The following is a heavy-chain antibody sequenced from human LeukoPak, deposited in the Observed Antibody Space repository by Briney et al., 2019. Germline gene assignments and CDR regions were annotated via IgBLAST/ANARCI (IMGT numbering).Heavy chain of an antibody. D-gene: IGHD3/OR15-3a*01. Sequence: GGSLRLSCAASGFTFRTYGMYWVRQAPGKGLEWVAMIWNDGGKKNHADSVKGRFTISRDNSKDTLYLQMNSLRAEDTAVYYCAKGEFWTGQAEYFPHWGQGTLVTVSS. J-gene: IGHJ1*01. V-gene: IGHV3-33*03. CDR3: AKGEFWTGQAEYFPH. CDR1: GFTFRTYG. CDR2: IWNDGGKK.